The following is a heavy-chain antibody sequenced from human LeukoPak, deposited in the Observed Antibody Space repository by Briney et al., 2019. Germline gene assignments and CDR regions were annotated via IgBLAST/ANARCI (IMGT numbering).Heavy chain of an antibody. CDR2: IGNRGSSA. CDR3: AKDWMTSSEDDAFDV. J-gene: IGHJ3*01. CDR1: GFTFSTYA. D-gene: IGHD1-14*01. Sequence: PGGSLRLSCAASGFTFSTYAMNWVRQAPEKGLEWVSAIGNRGSSALYADSVKGRFTISRDNSKNTLFLQMNSLRADDTAVYYCAKDWMTSSEDDAFDVWGPGTMVTVSS. V-gene: IGHV3-23*01.